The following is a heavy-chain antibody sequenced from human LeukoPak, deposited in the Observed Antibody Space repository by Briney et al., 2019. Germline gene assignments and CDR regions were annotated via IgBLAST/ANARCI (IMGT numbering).Heavy chain of an antibody. J-gene: IGHJ4*02. Sequence: ASVKVSCKASGYTFTDYYIHWVRQAPGQGLEWMGWINPNSGDTNYAQKFQGSVTMTRDTSISTAYMELIRLTSDDTAVYYCARLYLPATRFDYWGQGTLVTVSS. CDR2: INPNSGDT. D-gene: IGHD5-24*01. CDR3: ARLYLPATRFDY. CDR1: GYTFTDYY. V-gene: IGHV1-2*02.